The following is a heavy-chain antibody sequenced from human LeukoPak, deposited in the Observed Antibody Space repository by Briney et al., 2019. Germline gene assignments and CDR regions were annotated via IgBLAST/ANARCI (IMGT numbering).Heavy chain of an antibody. CDR2: MNPNSGNT. V-gene: IGHV1-8*03. CDR3: ARDSSGNFFDY. Sequence: ASVKVSCKASGYTFTSYDINWVRQATGQGLEWMGWMNPNSGNTGYAQKFQGRVTITRNTSINTAYMELSRLRSDDTAVYYCARDSSGNFFDYWGQGTLVTVSS. J-gene: IGHJ4*02. CDR1: GYTFTSYD. D-gene: IGHD1-26*01.